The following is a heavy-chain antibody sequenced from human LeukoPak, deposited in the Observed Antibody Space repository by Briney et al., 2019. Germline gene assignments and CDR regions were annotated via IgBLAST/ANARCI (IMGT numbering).Heavy chain of an antibody. CDR2: IIPIFGTA. Sequence: ASVKVSCKASGGTFSSYAISWVRQAPGQGLEWIGGIIPIFGTANYAQKFQGRVTITTDESTSTAYMELSSLRSEDTAVYYCARHSSGYYRYMDVWGKGTTVTVSS. V-gene: IGHV1-69*05. CDR1: GGTFSSYA. D-gene: IGHD3-22*01. J-gene: IGHJ6*03. CDR3: ARHSSGYYRYMDV.